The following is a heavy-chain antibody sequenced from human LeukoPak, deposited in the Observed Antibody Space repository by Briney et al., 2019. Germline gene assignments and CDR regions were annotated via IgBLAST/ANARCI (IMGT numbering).Heavy chain of an antibody. CDR2: ISTYNGNP. CDR1: LYTLTTYA. Sequence: GASLKVSSTPSLYTLTTYAISWMREAPGQGLEWMGWISTYNGNPTYVQNPQGRVTMTTDTSTSTAYMELRSLRSDATAVYYCARDSGRIAANFDYWGQGTLVTVSS. J-gene: IGHJ4*02. CDR3: ARDSGRIAANFDY. V-gene: IGHV1-18*01. D-gene: IGHD6-13*01.